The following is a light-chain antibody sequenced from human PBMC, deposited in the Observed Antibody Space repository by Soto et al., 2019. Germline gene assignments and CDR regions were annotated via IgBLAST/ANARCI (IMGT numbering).Light chain of an antibody. CDR2: STS. J-gene: IGKJ5*01. CDR1: ESVSSSY. Sequence: IVLRNSPGTLSLSPGERATLSCRASESVSSSYLAWYQQKPGQAPGLLIYSTSSRAAGISDRFIGSGSGTDFTLTISRLEPEDFAVYYCQQYRSAAITCGQGTLLE. CDR3: QQYRSAAIT. V-gene: IGKV3-20*01.